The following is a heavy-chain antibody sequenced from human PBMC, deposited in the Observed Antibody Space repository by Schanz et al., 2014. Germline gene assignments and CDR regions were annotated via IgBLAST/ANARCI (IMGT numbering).Heavy chain of an antibody. Sequence: VQLVESGGGLVQPGGSLRLSCAASGFTFSGYHMIWVRQAPGKGLEWVAVISHDGNNKYYGDSVKGRFTISRDNSKNTVYLLMNSLRVEDTAVYYCARVVAAAPQGCNYWGRGTLVTVSS. D-gene: IGHD2-15*01. CDR1: GFTFSGYH. CDR2: ISHDGNNK. J-gene: IGHJ4*02. V-gene: IGHV3-30*03. CDR3: ARVVAAAPQGCNY.